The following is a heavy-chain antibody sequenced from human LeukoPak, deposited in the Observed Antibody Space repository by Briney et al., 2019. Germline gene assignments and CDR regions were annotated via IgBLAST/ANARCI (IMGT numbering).Heavy chain of an antibody. J-gene: IGHJ6*03. Sequence: ASVKVSCKASGYTFTGYYMHWVRQAPGQGLEWMGGIIPIFGTANYAQKFQGRVTITADKSTSTAYMELSSLRSEDTAVYYCASPRPDVGVVAASYYYMDVWGKGTTVTVSS. V-gene: IGHV1-69*06. CDR3: ASPRPDVGVVAASYYYMDV. D-gene: IGHD2-15*01. CDR2: IIPIFGTA. CDR1: GYTFTGYY.